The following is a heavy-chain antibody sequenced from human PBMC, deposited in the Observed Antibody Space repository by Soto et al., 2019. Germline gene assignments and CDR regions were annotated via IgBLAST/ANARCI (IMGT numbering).Heavy chain of an antibody. CDR1: GFTFSSYA. CDR2: ISYDGSNK. Sequence: GGSLRLSCAASGFTFSSYAMHWVRQAPGKGLEWVAVISYDGSNKYYADSVKGRFTTSRDNSKNTLYLQMNSLRAEDTAVYYCARDRGAYYDSSGYYNSYYYGMDVWGQGITVTVSS. CDR3: ARDRGAYYDSSGYYNSYYYGMDV. V-gene: IGHV3-30-3*01. D-gene: IGHD3-22*01. J-gene: IGHJ6*02.